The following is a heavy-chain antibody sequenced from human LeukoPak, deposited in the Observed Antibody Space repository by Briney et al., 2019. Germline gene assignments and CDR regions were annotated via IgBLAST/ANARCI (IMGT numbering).Heavy chain of an antibody. CDR1: GGSISNYY. D-gene: IGHD5-12*01. CDR3: ASGSSGYDP. CDR2: IYSSGTT. J-gene: IGHJ5*02. V-gene: IGHV4-4*07. Sequence: SETLSLTCTVSGGSISNYYWSWIRQPAGKGLEWIGRIYSSGTTIYNPSLKSRVTMSVDTSKNQFSLKPSSVTAADTAVYFCASGSSGYDPWGQGTLVTVSS.